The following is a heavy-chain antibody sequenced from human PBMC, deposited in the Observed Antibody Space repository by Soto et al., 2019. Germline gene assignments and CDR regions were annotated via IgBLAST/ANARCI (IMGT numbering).Heavy chain of an antibody. CDR2: INAGNGNT. D-gene: IGHD6-13*01. CDR1: GYTFTSYA. J-gene: IGHJ4*02. Sequence: ASVKVSCKASGYTFTSYAMHWVRQAPGQRLEWMGWINAGNGNTKYSQKFQGRVTITRDTSASTAYMELSSLRSEDTAVYYCARAGPYSSSWSAPFDHWGQGTLVTVSS. V-gene: IGHV1-3*01. CDR3: ARAGPYSSSWSAPFDH.